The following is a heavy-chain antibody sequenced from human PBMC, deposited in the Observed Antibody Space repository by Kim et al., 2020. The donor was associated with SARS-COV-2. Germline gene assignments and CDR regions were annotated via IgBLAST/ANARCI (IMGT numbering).Heavy chain of an antibody. CDR2: INHSGST. Sequence: SETLSLTCAVYGGSFSGYYWSWIRQPPGKGLEWIGEINHSGSTNYNPSLKSRVTISVDTSKNQFSLKLSSVTAADTAVYYCAREKTTTVTLFDYWGQGTLVTVSS. V-gene: IGHV4-34*01. CDR1: GGSFSGYY. J-gene: IGHJ4*02. D-gene: IGHD4-17*01. CDR3: AREKTTTVTLFDY.